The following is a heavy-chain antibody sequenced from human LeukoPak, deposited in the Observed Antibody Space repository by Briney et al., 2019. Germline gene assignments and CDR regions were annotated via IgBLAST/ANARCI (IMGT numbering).Heavy chain of an antibody. Sequence: GGSLRLSCAASGFSFSESWMTWVRQAPGKGLEWVSSISSSSSYIYYADSVKGRFTISRDNAKNSLYLQMNSLRAEDTAVYYCARCIAAAGTYWFDPWGQGTLVTVSS. CDR3: ARCIAAAGTYWFDP. CDR1: GFSFSESW. D-gene: IGHD6-13*01. CDR2: ISSSSSYI. J-gene: IGHJ5*02. V-gene: IGHV3-21*01.